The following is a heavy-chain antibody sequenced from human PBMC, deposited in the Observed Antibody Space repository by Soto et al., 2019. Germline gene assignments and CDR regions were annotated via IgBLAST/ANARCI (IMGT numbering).Heavy chain of an antibody. CDR2: IIPIFGTA. J-gene: IGHJ3*02. CDR1: GGTFSSYA. V-gene: IGHV1-69*01. Sequence: QVQLVQSGAEVQKPGSSVKVSCKASGGTFSSYAISWVRQAPGQGLEWMGGIIPIFGTANYAQKFQGRVTITADESTSTAYMELSSLRSEDTAVYYCARRHVSNTAMVRSLEDAFDIWGQGTMVTVSS. CDR3: ARRHVSNTAMVRSLEDAFDI. D-gene: IGHD5-18*01.